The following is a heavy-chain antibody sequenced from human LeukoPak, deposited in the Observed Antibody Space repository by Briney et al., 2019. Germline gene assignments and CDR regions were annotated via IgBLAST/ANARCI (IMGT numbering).Heavy chain of an antibody. CDR1: GGSISSGSYY. D-gene: IGHD1-1*01. J-gene: IGHJ6*03. V-gene: IGHV4-61*01. Sequence: PSETLSLTCTVSGGSISSGSYYWSWIRQPPGKGLEWIGYIYYSGSTNYNPSLKSRVTISVDTSKNQFSLKLSSVTAADTAVYYCARGNENRGLGYYYYYMDVWGKGTTVTVSS. CDR3: ARGNENRGLGYYYYYMDV. CDR2: IYYSGST.